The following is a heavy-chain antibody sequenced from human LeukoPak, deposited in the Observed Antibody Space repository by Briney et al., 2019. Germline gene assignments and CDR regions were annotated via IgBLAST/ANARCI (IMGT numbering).Heavy chain of an antibody. D-gene: IGHD2/OR15-2a*01. J-gene: IGHJ3*02. CDR1: GFTFSSST. V-gene: IGHV3-21*01. CDR2: ISSSSTYI. CDR3: ARDFLSAIDI. Sequence: PGGPLRLSCAASGFTFSSSTMTWVRQSPGKGLEWVSSISSSSTYIYYADSVKGRFIISRDNAKNSLYLQMNSLRAEDTAVFYCARDFLSAIDIWGQGTMVTVSS.